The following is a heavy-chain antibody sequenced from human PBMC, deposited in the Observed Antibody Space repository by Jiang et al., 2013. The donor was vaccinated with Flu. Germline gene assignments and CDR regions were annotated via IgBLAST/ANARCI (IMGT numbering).Heavy chain of an antibody. CDR2: IHHSGST. J-gene: IGHJ6*02. Sequence: GLVKPSETLSLTCTVSGGSIIDYHWTWIRQSPGKGLEWIGYIHHSGSTDYNPSLKSRVTMSVDKSKNQFSLKLTSVTAADTAVYYCARYIRGTYNFYGMDVWGQGTTVTVSS. V-gene: IGHV4-59*01. CDR1: GGSIIDYH. CDR3: ARYIRGTYNFYGMDV. D-gene: IGHD3-16*01.